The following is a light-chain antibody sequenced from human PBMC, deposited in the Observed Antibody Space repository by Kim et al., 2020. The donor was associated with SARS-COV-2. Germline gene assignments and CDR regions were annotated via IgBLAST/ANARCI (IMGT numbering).Light chain of an antibody. CDR2: EDI. CDR3: QVWDITTAV. J-gene: IGLJ2*01. CDR1: KLGEKY. Sequence: SGFTGQTASISCSGNKLGEKYVCWYQQRPGQSPVLFVYEDIKRPSGIPERFSGSNSGNKATLTIRGTQAIDEADYYCQVWDITTAVFGGGTQLTVL. V-gene: IGLV3-1*01.